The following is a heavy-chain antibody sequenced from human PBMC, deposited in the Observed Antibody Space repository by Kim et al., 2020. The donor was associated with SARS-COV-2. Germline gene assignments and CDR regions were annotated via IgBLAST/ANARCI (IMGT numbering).Heavy chain of an antibody. CDR2: ISGSGGST. Sequence: GGSLRLSCAASGFTFSSYAMSWVRQAPGKGLEWVSAISGSGGSTYYADSVKGRFTISRDNSKNTLYLQMNSLRAEDTAVYYCAKDAKGTGSPYYYYGMDVWGQGTTVTVSS. D-gene: IGHD3-10*01. CDR3: AKDAKGTGSPYYYYGMDV. CDR1: GFTFSSYA. V-gene: IGHV3-23*01. J-gene: IGHJ6*02.